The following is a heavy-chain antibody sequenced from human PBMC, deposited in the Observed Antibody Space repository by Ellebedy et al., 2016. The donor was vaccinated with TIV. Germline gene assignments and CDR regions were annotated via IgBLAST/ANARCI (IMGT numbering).Heavy chain of an antibody. Sequence: AASVKVSCKASGYTFIGYYMHWVRQAPGQGLEWMGWINTSSGGTKYAQKFQGRVTMTRDTSISTVYMEVSGLRLDDTAAYYCAREGGYYRYWGQGTLVAVSS. CDR1: GYTFIGYY. D-gene: IGHD3-3*01. CDR2: INTSSGGT. J-gene: IGHJ4*02. V-gene: IGHV1-2*02. CDR3: AREGGYYRY.